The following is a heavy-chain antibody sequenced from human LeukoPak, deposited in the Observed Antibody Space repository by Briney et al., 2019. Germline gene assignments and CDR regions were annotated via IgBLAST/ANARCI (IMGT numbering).Heavy chain of an antibody. CDR2: IRYDGSNK. J-gene: IGHJ3*02. CDR1: GFTFSSYS. Sequence: GGSLRLSCAESGFTFSSYSMHWVRQAPGKGLEWVAFIRYDGSNKYYADSVKGRFTISRDNSKNTLYLQMNSLRAEDTAVYYCAKDRDYGELGAFDIWGQGTMVTVSS. V-gene: IGHV3-30*02. CDR3: AKDRDYGELGAFDI. D-gene: IGHD4-17*01.